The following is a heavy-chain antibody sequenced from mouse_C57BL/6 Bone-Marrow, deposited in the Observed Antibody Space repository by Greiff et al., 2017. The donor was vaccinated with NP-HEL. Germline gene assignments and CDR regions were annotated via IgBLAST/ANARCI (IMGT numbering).Heavy chain of an antibody. CDR1: GFHIKAYY. Sequence: VQLQQSGAELVRPGASVKLSCTASGFHIKAYYMHWVKQRPEQGLEWIGRIYPEDGDTEYAPTFQGKATMTADTSSNTAYLQLSSQTSEDAAVYYCTTEGDYDGYFDVWGTGTTVTVSA. CDR2: IYPEDGDT. D-gene: IGHD2-4*01. V-gene: IGHV14-1*01. CDR3: TTEGDYDGYFDV. J-gene: IGHJ1*03.